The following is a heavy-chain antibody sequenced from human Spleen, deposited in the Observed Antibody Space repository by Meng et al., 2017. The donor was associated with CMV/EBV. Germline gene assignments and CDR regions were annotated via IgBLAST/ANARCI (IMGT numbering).Heavy chain of an antibody. Sequence: GESLKISCAASGFTFSSYAMSWVRQAPGKGLEWVSAISGSGGSTYYADSVKGRFTISRDNSKNTLYLQMNSLRAEDTAVYYCAKAHSEQWLAFDYWGQGTLVTVSS. V-gene: IGHV3-23*01. J-gene: IGHJ4*02. CDR2: ISGSGGST. CDR1: GFTFSSYA. CDR3: AKAHSEQWLAFDY. D-gene: IGHD6-19*01.